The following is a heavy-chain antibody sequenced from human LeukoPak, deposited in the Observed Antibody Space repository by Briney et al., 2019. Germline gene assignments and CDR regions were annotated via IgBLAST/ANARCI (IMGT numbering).Heavy chain of an antibody. CDR2: ISAYNGNT. V-gene: IGHV1-18*01. CDR1: GYTFTSYG. D-gene: IGHD3-22*01. Sequence: ASVKVSCKASGYTFTSYGISWVRQAPGQGLEWMGWISAYNGNTNYAQKLQGRVTMTTDTSTSTAYMELRSLRSDDTAVYYCARVETYYDTDSARKTFDYWAQGTLVTVSS. J-gene: IGHJ4*02. CDR3: ARVETYYDTDSARKTFDY.